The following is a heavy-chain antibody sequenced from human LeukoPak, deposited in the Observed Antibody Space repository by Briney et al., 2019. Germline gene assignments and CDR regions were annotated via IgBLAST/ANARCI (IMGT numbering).Heavy chain of an antibody. D-gene: IGHD3-3*01. Sequence: ASVKVSCKASGYTFTGYYMHWVRQAPGQGLEGMGWINPNSGGTNYAQKFQGRVTMTRDTSISTAYMELSRLRSDDTAVYYCARSRQNYDFWSGFDYWGQGTLVTVSS. V-gene: IGHV1-2*02. CDR3: ARSRQNYDFWSGFDY. CDR2: INPNSGGT. CDR1: GYTFTGYY. J-gene: IGHJ4*02.